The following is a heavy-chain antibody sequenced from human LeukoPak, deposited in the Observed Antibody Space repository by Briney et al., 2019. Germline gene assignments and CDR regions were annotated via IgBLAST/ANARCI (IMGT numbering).Heavy chain of an antibody. D-gene: IGHD1-14*01. J-gene: IGHJ3*02. CDR2: INPYNINT. CDR1: GYTFSNYG. V-gene: IGHV1-18*01. CDR3: AREDRNAFDI. Sequence: ASVKVSCKASGYTFSNYGVNWVRRAPGQGLEWMGWINPYNINTLYSARFQGGVIMTRDTSTSTVYMELRGLRSDDTAVYFCAREDRNAFDIWGQGTMITVSS.